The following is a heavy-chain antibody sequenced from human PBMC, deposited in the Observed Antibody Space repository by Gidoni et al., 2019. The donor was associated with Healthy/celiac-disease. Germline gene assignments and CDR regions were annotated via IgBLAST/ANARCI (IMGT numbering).Heavy chain of an antibody. CDR1: GYTFTGYY. D-gene: IGHD3-10*01. CDR3: AREGAYYYGSGSSLGDDAFDF. CDR2: INPNSSGT. V-gene: IGHV1-2*04. Sequence: QLQLVQSGAEVKKPGASVRVSCKASGYTFTGYYLHCVRQAPGQGLEWMGWINPNSSGTKYAQKFQAWVTMTRDTSISTAYMKLSRLRSDDTAVYYCAREGAYYYGSGSSLGDDAFDFWGQGTMVTVSS. J-gene: IGHJ3*01.